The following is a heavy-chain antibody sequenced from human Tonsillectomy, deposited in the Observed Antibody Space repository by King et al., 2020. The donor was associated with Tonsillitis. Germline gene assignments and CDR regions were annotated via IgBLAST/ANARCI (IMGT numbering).Heavy chain of an antibody. CDR2: INPKSGGT. Sequence: VQLVESGAEVKKPGASVKVSCKASGYTFTGYYIHWVRQAPGQGLEWMGWINPKSGGTNYAQKFLGRVTMTRDTSKSTAYMDDDTAVYYCARESSRPDYGDYEGGFDPWGQGTLVTVPS. CDR1: GYTFTGYY. D-gene: IGHD4-17*01. CDR3: ARESSRPDYGDYEGGFDP. J-gene: IGHJ5*02. V-gene: IGHV1-2*02.